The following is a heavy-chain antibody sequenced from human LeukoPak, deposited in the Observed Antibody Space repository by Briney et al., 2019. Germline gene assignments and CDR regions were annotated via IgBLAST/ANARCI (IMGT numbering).Heavy chain of an antibody. V-gene: IGHV4-34*01. Sequence: PSETLSLTCAVYGGSFSGYYWSWTRQPPGKGLEWIGEINHSGSTNYNPSLKSRVTISVDTSKNQFSLKLSSVTAADTAVYYCARGPLRRGESSGWYGNYYYYYMDVWGKGTTVTVSS. CDR3: ARGPLRRGESSGWYGNYYYYYMDV. J-gene: IGHJ6*03. D-gene: IGHD6-19*01. CDR1: GGSFSGYY. CDR2: INHSGST.